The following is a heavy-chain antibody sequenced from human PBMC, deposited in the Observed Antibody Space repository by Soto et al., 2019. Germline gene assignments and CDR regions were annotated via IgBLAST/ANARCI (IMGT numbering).Heavy chain of an antibody. CDR3: TTSSSGWPQSYFDY. J-gene: IGHJ4*02. Sequence: EVQLVESGGGLVKPGGSLRLSCAASGFTFSNAWMNWVRQAPGKGLEWVGRIKSKTDGGTTDYAAPVKGRFTISRDDSKNTLYLQMNSLKTEATDVYYCTTSSSGWPQSYFDYWGQGTLVTVSS. CDR2: IKSKTDGGTT. D-gene: IGHD6-19*01. V-gene: IGHV3-15*07. CDR1: GFTFSNAW.